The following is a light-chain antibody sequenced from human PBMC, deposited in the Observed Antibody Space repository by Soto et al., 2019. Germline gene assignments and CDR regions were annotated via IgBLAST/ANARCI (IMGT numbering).Light chain of an antibody. V-gene: IGLV2-23*01. CDR2: EGS. CDR3: CSYAGDSTYV. J-gene: IGLJ1*01. Sequence: QSALTQPASVSGSPGQSITISCTGTSSDVGHYNLVSWYQQHPGKAPKLIIYEGSKRPSGVSNRFSGSKSGNTASLTISGLQAEDEADYYCCSYAGDSTYVLGTGTKLTVL. CDR1: SSDVGHYNL.